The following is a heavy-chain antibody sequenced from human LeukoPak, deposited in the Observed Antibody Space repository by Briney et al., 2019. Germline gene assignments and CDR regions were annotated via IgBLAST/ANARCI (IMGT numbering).Heavy chain of an antibody. CDR3: ARDLLWFGEAPYYFDY. Sequence: PGGSLRLSCAASGSTFSDYYMSWIRQAPGKGLEWVSYISSSGSTIYYADSVKGRFTISRDNAKNSLYLQMNSLRAEDTAVYYCARDLLWFGEAPYYFDYWGQGTLVTVSS. J-gene: IGHJ4*02. CDR1: GSTFSDYY. V-gene: IGHV3-11*01. CDR2: ISSSGSTI. D-gene: IGHD3-10*01.